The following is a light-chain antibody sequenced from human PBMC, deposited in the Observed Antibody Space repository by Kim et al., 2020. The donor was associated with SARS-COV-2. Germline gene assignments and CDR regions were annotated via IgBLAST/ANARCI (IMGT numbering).Light chain of an antibody. Sequence: APRETVTLSCRASEFVSSNYLAWYQQKPGQAPRLLISAASTRATGIPDRFSGSGSWTDFTLTISRLEAEDFAVYYCQQYGSPPITFGQGTRLEIK. CDR1: EFVSSNY. J-gene: IGKJ5*01. CDR2: AAS. V-gene: IGKV3-20*01. CDR3: QQYGSPPIT.